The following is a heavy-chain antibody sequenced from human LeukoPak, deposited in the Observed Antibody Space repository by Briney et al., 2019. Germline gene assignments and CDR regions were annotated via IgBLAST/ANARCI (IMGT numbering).Heavy chain of an antibody. D-gene: IGHD3-3*01. J-gene: IGHJ6*02. CDR3: ARAANYDFWSGYRYGMDV. CDR1: GFTFSTYD. CDR2: IGSAGDT. V-gene: IGHV3-13*01. Sequence: PGGSLRLSCAASGFTFSTYDMHWVRQATRKGLEWVSVIGSAGDTYYPGSVKGRFTISRENAKNSLYLQMNSLRAEDTAVYYCARAANYDFWSGYRYGMDVWGQGTTVTVSS.